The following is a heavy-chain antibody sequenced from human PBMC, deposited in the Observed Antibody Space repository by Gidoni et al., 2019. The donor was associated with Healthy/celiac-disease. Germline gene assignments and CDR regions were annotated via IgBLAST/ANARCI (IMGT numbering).Heavy chain of an antibody. CDR3: ARDSLLSLRFLEWSYDY. Sequence: EVQLVESGGGVVRPGGSLRLSCAASGFTFDDYGMSWVRQAPGKGLEWVSGINWNGCSTGYADSVKGRFTISRDNAKNSLYLQMNSLRAEDTALYYCARDSLLSLRFLEWSYDYWGQGTLVTVPS. CDR1: GFTFDDYG. D-gene: IGHD3-3*01. V-gene: IGHV3-20*04. CDR2: INWNGCST. J-gene: IGHJ4*02.